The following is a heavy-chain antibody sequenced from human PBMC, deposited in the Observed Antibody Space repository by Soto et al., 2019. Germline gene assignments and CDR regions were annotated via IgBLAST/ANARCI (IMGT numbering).Heavy chain of an antibody. CDR3: GRVVGQWLVRIYYFDY. D-gene: IGHD6-19*01. CDR2: ISAYNGNT. Sequence: ASVKVSCKASGYTFTSYGISWVRQAPGQGLEWMGWISAYNGNTNYAQKLQGRVTMTTDTSTSTDYMELRSLRSDDTAVYYCGRVVGQWLVRIYYFDYWGQGTLVTVSS. V-gene: IGHV1-18*01. CDR1: GYTFTSYG. J-gene: IGHJ4*02.